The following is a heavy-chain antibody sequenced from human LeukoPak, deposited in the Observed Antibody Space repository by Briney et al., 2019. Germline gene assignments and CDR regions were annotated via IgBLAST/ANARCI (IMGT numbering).Heavy chain of an antibody. D-gene: IGHD2-21*02. J-gene: IGHJ4*02. CDR2: ISSSSSYI. V-gene: IGHV3-21*01. Sequence: GGSLRLSCAASGFTFSSYSMNWVRQAPGKGLEWVSSISSSSSYIYYADSVKGRFTISRDNAKNSLYLQMNSLRAEDTAVYYCARDYCGGDCRYYFDYWGQGTLVTVSS. CDR3: ARDYCGGDCRYYFDY. CDR1: GFTFSSYS.